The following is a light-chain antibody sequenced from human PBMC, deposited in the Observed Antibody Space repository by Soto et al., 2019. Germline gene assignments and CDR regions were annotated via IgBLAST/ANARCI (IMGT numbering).Light chain of an antibody. CDR1: SSDVGGYNY. Sequence: QSALTQPASVSGSPVESITISCTGTSSDVGGYNYVSWYQQHPGKAPKLMIYDVSNRPSGVSNRSSGSKSGNTASLTISGLQAEDEADYYCSSYTSSSTLNVFGTGTKVTVL. J-gene: IGLJ1*01. V-gene: IGLV2-14*01. CDR3: SSYTSSSTLNV. CDR2: DVS.